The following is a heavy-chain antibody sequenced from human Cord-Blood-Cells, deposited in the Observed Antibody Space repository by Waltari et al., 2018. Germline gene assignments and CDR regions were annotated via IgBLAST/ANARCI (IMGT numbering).Heavy chain of an antibody. D-gene: IGHD4-17*01. V-gene: IGHV3-49*05. CDR1: GFTFGDYA. J-gene: IGHJ4*02. CDR3: TRGRMTTVTTFDY. CDR2: IRSKAYGGTT. Sequence: EVQLVASGGGLVKPGRSLRLSCTASGFTFGDYAMSWFSPAPGKGLVWVGFIRSKAYGGTTEYASSVKGRFTISRDDSKSIAYLQMNSLKAEDTAVYYCTRGRMTTVTTFDYWGQGTLVTVSS.